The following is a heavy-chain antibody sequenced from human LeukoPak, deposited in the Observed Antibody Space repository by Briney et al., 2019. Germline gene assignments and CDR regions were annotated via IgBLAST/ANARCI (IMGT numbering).Heavy chain of an antibody. J-gene: IGHJ5*02. CDR2: IYSGGST. CDR3: AREDSSGWQNWFDP. Sequence: GGSLRLSCAASEFSVGSNYMTWVRQAPGKGLEWVSLIYSGGSTYYADSVKGRFTISRDNAKNTLYLQMNSLRAEDTAVYYCAREDSSGWQNWFDPWGQGTLVTVSS. V-gene: IGHV3-66*01. CDR1: EFSVGSNY. D-gene: IGHD6-19*01.